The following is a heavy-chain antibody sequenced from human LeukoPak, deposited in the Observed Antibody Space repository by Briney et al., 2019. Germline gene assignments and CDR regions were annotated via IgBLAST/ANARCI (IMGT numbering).Heavy chain of an antibody. CDR1: GLTFSRHN. CDR2: IGTSSNNI. CDR3: ASGTVGNYALGY. J-gene: IGHJ4*02. Sequence: TGGSLRLPCAASGLTFSRHNMNWVRQAPGKGLEWVSSIGTSSNNIYYTDSVKGRFTISRDNAKNSLYLQVDSLRVEDTAVYFCASGTVGNYALGYWGQGTLVTVSS. D-gene: IGHD1-7*01. V-gene: IGHV3-21*01.